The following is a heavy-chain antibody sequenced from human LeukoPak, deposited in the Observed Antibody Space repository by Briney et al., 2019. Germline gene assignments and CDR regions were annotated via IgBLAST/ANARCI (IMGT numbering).Heavy chain of an antibody. V-gene: IGHV1-69*06. Sequence: ASVKVSCKASGGTFSSYAISWVRQAPGQGLEWMGGIIPIFGTANYAQKFQGRVTITADKSTSTAYMELSSLRSEDTAVYYCARAGRGTGDDAFDIWGQGTMVTVSS. CDR3: ARAGRGTGDDAFDI. CDR2: IIPIFGTA. CDR1: GGTFSSYA. J-gene: IGHJ3*02. D-gene: IGHD1-14*01.